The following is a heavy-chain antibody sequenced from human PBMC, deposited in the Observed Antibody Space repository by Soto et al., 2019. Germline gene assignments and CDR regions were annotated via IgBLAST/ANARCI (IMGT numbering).Heavy chain of an antibody. CDR3: AREMSHHAFEI. CDR1: GDSFSSYA. J-gene: IGHJ3*02. V-gene: IGHV1-69*12. Sequence: QVQLVQSGAEVKKPGSSVKVSCKASGDSFSSYAFSWVRQAPGQGLEWMGRIIPIFGTANNAQRFQGRVTFTADESTSTASMELSSLRSADTAVYYCAREMSHHAFEIWGQGTMVTVSS. CDR2: IIPIFGTA.